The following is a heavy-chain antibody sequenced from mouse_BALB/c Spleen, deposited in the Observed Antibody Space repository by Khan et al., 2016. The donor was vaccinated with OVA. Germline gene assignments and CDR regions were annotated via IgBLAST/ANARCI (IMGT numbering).Heavy chain of an antibody. Sequence: QVQLKESGPGLVAPSQSLSITCTVSGFSLSRYNIHWVRQPPGKSLEWLGMIWGGGGTDYNSTLKSRLSIRKDNSKSQVLVKMNSLQTEDTAMYYCARAYYRYDGYYAMDYWGQGTSVTVSS. CDR3: ARAYYRYDGYYAMDY. V-gene: IGHV2-6-4*01. D-gene: IGHD2-14*01. CDR2: IWGGGGT. CDR1: GFSLSRYN. J-gene: IGHJ4*01.